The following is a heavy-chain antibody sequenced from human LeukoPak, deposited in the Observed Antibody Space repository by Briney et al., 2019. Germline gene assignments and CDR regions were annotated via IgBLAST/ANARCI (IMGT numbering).Heavy chain of an antibody. CDR1: GFTFSDHY. CDR2: ISSSGSTI. CDR3: ARDAPDPTYYYDSSGNAFDI. V-gene: IGHV3-11*01. J-gene: IGHJ3*02. D-gene: IGHD3-22*01. Sequence: GGSLRLSCAASGFTFSDHYMSWIRQAPGKGLEWVSYISSSGSTIYYADSVKGRFTISRDNAKNSLYLQMNSLRAEDTAVYYCARDAPDPTYYYDSSGNAFDIWGQGTMVTVSS.